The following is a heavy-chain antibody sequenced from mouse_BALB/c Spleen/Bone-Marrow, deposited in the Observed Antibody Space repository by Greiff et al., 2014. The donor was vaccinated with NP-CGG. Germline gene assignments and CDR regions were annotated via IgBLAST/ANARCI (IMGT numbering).Heavy chain of an antibody. CDR2: INPYNGGT. Sequence: EVQLQQSXPELVKPGASVKMSCKASGYTFTSYVMRWVKQKPGQGLEWIGYINPYNGGTKYNEKFKGKATLTSDKSSSTAYMERSSLTYEDSAGYDGARPGQLGRPYYFDYWGQGTTLTVSS. CDR3: ARPGQLGRPYYFDY. D-gene: IGHD3-2*01. CDR1: GYTFTSYV. V-gene: IGHV1-14*01. J-gene: IGHJ2*01.